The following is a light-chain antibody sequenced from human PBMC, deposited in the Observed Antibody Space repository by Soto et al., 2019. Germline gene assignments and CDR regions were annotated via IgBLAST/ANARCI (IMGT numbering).Light chain of an antibody. V-gene: IGKV1-9*01. CDR2: AAS. Sequence: DIQLTQSPSFLSASVGDRVTITCRASQGISSYLAWYQQKPGKAPKLLIYAASTLQSGVPSRFSGSGSGTEFTLTISSLQPEDFATYYCQQPNWYPRTFGQGTKVEIK. CDR1: QGISSY. J-gene: IGKJ1*01. CDR3: QQPNWYPRT.